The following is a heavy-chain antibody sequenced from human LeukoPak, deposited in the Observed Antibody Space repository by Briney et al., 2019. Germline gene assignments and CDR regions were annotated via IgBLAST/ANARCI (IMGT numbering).Heavy chain of an antibody. Sequence: PSETLSLTCTVSGGSISSYYWSWIRQPPGNGLEWIGEINHSGSTNYNPSLKSRVTISVDTSKNQFSLKLSSVTAADTAVYYCARGLFRAVAGLFDYWGQGTLVTVSS. CDR2: INHSGST. V-gene: IGHV4-34*01. D-gene: IGHD6-19*01. J-gene: IGHJ4*02. CDR3: ARGLFRAVAGLFDY. CDR1: GGSISSYY.